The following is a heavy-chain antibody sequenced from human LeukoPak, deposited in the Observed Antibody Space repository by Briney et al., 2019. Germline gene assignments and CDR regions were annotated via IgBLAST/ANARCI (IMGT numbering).Heavy chain of an antibody. CDR2: INPNSGGT. CDR1: GYTFTGYY. J-gene: IGHJ6*03. Sequence: ASVKVSCKASGYTFTGYYMHWVRQAPGQGLEWMGWINPNSGGTNYAQKFQGRVTMTRDTSISTAYMELSRLRSDDTAVYYCARAPVYCSSTSCYYMDVWGKGTTVTVSS. D-gene: IGHD2-2*01. CDR3: ARAPVYCSSTSCYYMDV. V-gene: IGHV1-2*02.